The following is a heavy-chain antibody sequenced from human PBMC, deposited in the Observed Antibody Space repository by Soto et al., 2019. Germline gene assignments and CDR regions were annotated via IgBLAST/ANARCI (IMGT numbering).Heavy chain of an antibody. CDR1: GFTFSSYG. V-gene: IGHV3-33*01. Sequence: GGSLRLSCAASGFTFSSYGMHWVRQAPGKGLEWVAVIWYDGSNKYYADSVKGRFTISRDNSKNTLNLQMNSLRAEDTAVYYCARHCSSTSCYASYGMDVWGQGTTVTVSS. D-gene: IGHD2-2*01. CDR2: IWYDGSNK. CDR3: ARHCSSTSCYASYGMDV. J-gene: IGHJ6*02.